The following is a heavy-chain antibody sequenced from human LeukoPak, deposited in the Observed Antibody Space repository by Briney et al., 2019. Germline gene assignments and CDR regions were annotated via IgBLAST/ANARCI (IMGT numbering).Heavy chain of an antibody. CDR1: GFTFSSSG. CDR3: ARDRLAYCGGDCYWGDPFDI. V-gene: IGHV3-33*01. Sequence: PGRSLRLSCAPSGFTFSSSGMHWVRQAPGKGLEWVAVIWYDESNKYYADSVKGRFTISRDNSKNTLYLQMNSLRAEDTAVYYCARDRLAYCGGDCYWGDPFDIWGQGTMVTVSS. J-gene: IGHJ3*02. CDR2: IWYDESNK. D-gene: IGHD2-21*02.